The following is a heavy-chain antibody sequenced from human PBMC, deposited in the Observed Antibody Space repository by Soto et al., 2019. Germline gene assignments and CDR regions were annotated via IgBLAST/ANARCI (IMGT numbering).Heavy chain of an antibody. CDR1: GDSLSRFY. D-gene: IGHD6-19*01. CDR3: ARDNLAGFDF. J-gene: IGHJ4*02. Sequence: PSETLSLTCTVSGDSLSRFYWTWLRQSPGKGLEWIGYIYDNGSTNDNPSLKSRVTMSVDTSKNQFSLNLSPVTSADPAVYYCARDNLAGFDFWGQGILVTVSS. V-gene: IGHV4-59*01. CDR2: IYDNGST.